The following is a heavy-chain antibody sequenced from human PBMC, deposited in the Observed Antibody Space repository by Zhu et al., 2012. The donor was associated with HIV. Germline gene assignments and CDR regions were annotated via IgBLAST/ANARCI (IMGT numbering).Heavy chain of an antibody. D-gene: IGHD6-19*01. CDR2: IYTSGNT. V-gene: IGHV4-4*08. J-gene: IGHJ6*02. CDR1: GGSISSYY. CDR3: AGHSSGRHYYGMDV. Sequence: QVQLQESGPGLVKPSETLSLTCTVSGGSISSYYWSWIRQPPGKGLEWIGYIYTSGNTNYNPSLKSRVTISIDTFKNPFSLKLSSVTAADTAVYYCAGHSSGRHYYGMDVWGQGDHGSPSP.